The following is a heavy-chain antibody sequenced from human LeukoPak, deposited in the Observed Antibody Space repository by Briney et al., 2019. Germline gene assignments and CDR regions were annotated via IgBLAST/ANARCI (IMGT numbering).Heavy chain of an antibody. Sequence: MPSETLSLTCTVSGGSINSGSYYWTWIRQPPGKGLEWIGSIYHSGSTYYNPSLKSRVTISVDTSKNQFSLKLSSVTAAGTAVYYCARLSVAAAGTWGQGTMVTVSS. CDR1: GGSINSGSYY. V-gene: IGHV4-39*07. J-gene: IGHJ3*01. CDR2: IYHSGST. CDR3: ARLSVAAAGT. D-gene: IGHD6-13*01.